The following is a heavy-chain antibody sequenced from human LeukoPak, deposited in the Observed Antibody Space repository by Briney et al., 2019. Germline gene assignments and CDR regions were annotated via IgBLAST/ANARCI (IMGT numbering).Heavy chain of an antibody. Sequence: GVSLRLSCAASGFTFSSYTMNWVRQAPGKGLEWEAVTSYDGSIKKYADSVKGRFTISRDNSKNTLFLQMNSLRPEDTALYYCAREITIFGVVIQRYDAFDIWGQGTMVTVSS. J-gene: IGHJ3*02. CDR1: GFTFSSYT. V-gene: IGHV3-30-3*01. CDR2: TSYDGSIK. CDR3: AREITIFGVVIQRYDAFDI. D-gene: IGHD3-3*01.